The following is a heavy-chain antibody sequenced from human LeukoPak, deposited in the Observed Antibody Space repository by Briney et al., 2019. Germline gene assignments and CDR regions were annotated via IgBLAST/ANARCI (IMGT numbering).Heavy chain of an antibody. J-gene: IGHJ4*02. V-gene: IGHV4-38-2*01. CDR1: GYSISSGYY. D-gene: IGHD6-19*01. CDR3: ARGDYYSNGWPFDY. CDR2: IFHSGST. Sequence: SETLSLTCAASGYSISSGYYWVWIRQPPGKGLEWIGSIFHSGSTYYNPSLQSRVTISLDTSKNHFSLKLSSVTAADTALYYCARGDYYSNGWPFDYWGQGTLVTVSS.